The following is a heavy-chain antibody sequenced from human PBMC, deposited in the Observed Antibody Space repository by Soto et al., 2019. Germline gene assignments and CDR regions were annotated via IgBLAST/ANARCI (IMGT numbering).Heavy chain of an antibody. CDR2: IYYSGST. D-gene: IGHD2-2*01. CDR1: GGSISSGGYY. V-gene: IGHV4-31*03. J-gene: IGHJ6*03. CDR3: AREVGIVVVPAAMRKYYYYYMDV. Sequence: SETLSLTCTVSGGSISSGGYYWSWIRQHPGKGLEWIGYIYYSGSTYYNPSLKSRVTRSVDTSKNQFSLKLSSVTAADTAVYYCAREVGIVVVPAAMRKYYYYYMDVWGKGTTVTVSS.